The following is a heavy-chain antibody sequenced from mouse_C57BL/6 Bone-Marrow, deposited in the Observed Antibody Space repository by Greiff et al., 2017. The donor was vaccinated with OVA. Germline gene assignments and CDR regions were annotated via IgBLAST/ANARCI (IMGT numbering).Heavy chain of an antibody. Sequence: EVKVEESGPGLVKPSQSLSLTCSVTGYSITSGYYWNWIRQFPGNKMEWMGYISYDGSNNYNPSLKNRISITRDTSKNQFFLKLNSVTTEDTATYYCARRDAWFAYWGQGTLVTVSA. CDR1: GYSITSGYY. CDR3: ARRDAWFAY. CDR2: ISYDGSN. V-gene: IGHV3-6*01. J-gene: IGHJ3*01. D-gene: IGHD3-3*01.